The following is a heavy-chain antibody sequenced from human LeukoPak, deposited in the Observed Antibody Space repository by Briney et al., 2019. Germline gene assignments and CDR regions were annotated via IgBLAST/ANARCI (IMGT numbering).Heavy chain of an antibody. D-gene: IGHD3-16*02. J-gene: IGHJ4*02. CDR1: GGSISSSNW. Sequence: PSETLSLTCAVSGGSISSSNWWSGVRQPPGTGLELIGEIYHSGSTNYNPSLKSRVTISVDKSKNQFSLKLSSVTAADTAVYYWAGAAELSGLKQTYLLDYWGQGTLVTVSS. CDR2: IYHSGST. V-gene: IGHV4-4*02. CDR3: AGAAELSGLKQTYLLDY.